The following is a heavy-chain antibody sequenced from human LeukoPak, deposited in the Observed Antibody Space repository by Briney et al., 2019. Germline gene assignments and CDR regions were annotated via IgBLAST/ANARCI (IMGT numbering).Heavy chain of an antibody. J-gene: IGHJ6*03. Sequence: AGGSLRPSCAASGFAFSSYAMRWVRQPPGKGLEWVSSIRGSGDRVDSADSVKGRFTISRDNSKNTLYLEMYSLRAEDTAVYYCAKDRGHCTNGVCHNYYYMDVWGKGTTVTVSS. D-gene: IGHD2-8*01. CDR3: AKDRGHCTNGVCHNYYYMDV. V-gene: IGHV3-23*01. CDR2: IRGSGDRV. CDR1: GFAFSSYA.